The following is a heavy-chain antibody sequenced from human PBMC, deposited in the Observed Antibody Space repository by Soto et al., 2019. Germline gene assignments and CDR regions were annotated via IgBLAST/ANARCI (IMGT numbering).Heavy chain of an antibody. Sequence: SETLSLTCTVSGGSVSSGSYYWIWTRQPPGKGLEWIGYVYYSGSTNYNPSLKSRVTISVDTSKNQFSLKLSSVTAADTAVYYCAREDMTLGWDVWGQGTTVTVSS. CDR3: AREDMTLGWDV. CDR2: VYYSGST. D-gene: IGHD6-19*01. V-gene: IGHV4-61*01. J-gene: IGHJ6*02. CDR1: GGSVSSGSYY.